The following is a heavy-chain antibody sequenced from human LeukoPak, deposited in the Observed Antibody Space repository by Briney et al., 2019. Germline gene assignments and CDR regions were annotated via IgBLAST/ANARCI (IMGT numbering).Heavy chain of an antibody. D-gene: IGHD3-10*01. CDR1: GGSSSGYY. J-gene: IGHJ6*03. CDR2: INHSGST. V-gene: IGHV4-34*01. CDR3: ARSMVQALYYYYYMDV. Sequence: SETLSLTCAVYGGSSSGYYWSWIRQPPGKGLEWIGEINHSGSTNYNPSLKSRVTISVDTSKNQFSLKLSSVTAADTAVYYCARSMVQALYYYYYMDVWGKGTTVTVSS.